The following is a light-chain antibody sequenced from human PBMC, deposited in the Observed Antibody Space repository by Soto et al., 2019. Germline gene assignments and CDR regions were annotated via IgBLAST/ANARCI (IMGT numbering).Light chain of an antibody. J-gene: IGKJ4*01. CDR3: QQYNNWPLT. V-gene: IGKV3D-15*01. CDR1: QSVDND. CDR2: DAS. Sequence: ELGMTQSPATLSVSPGDRATLSCRARQSVDNDLAWYQQKPGQPPRLLIYDASTRATGIPARFSGSQSGTEFTLTISSLLSEDFAVYSCQQYNNWPLTFGGGNKVEIK.